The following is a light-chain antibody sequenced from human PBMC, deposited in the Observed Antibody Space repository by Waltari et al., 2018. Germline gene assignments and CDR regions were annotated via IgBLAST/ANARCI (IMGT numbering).Light chain of an antibody. CDR3: QQRRNWA. V-gene: IGKV3-11*01. J-gene: IGKJ4*01. Sequence: EIVLTQSPATLSLSPGERATLSCRASQSLSSYLAWYQQKPVQAPSLLIYDPAGRATGIPARFSGSGSGTDFTLTISSLEPEDFAVYYCQQRRNWAFGGGTKVEIK. CDR1: QSLSSY. CDR2: DPA.